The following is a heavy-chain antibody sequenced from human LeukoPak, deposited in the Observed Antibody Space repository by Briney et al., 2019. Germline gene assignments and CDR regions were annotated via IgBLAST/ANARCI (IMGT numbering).Heavy chain of an antibody. D-gene: IGHD1-26*01. J-gene: IGHJ4*02. V-gene: IGHV4-61*02. Sequence: PSETLSLTCTVSGDSISSGDYYWSWIRQPAGKGLEWIGRIPSSGSTNYNPSLKSRVTISVDTSKNQFSLKLSSVTAADTAVYYCARAVGATIIHWGQGTLVTVSS. CDR3: ARAVGATIIH. CDR2: IPSSGST. CDR1: GDSISSGDYY.